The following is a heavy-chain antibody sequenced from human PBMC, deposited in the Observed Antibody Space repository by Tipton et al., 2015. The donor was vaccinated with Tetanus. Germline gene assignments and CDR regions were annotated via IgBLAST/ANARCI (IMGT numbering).Heavy chain of an antibody. CDR2: VYHTGST. J-gene: IGHJ4*02. CDR1: GDSITSSKYS. V-gene: IGHV4-30-2*01. Sequence: TLSLTCTVSGDSITSSKYSWNWIRQPPGKGLEWIGYVYHTGSTYYKPSLKSRVTMSVDRSMNQFSLNLNSVTAADTAVYYRARGHLRGIVVAVFDYWGQGTLVSVSS. D-gene: IGHD2-15*01. CDR3: ARGHLRGIVVAVFDY.